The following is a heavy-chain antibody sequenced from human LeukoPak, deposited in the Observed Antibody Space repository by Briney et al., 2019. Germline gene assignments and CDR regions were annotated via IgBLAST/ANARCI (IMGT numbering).Heavy chain of an antibody. CDR3: ARGAVLRFLEWLSNDAFDI. J-gene: IGHJ3*02. Sequence: SETLSLTCAVSGGSISSGSSYWGWIRQPAGKGLEWIGRIYTSGSINYNPSLKRRVTISEDTAKNQFSLKLSSVTAADTAVYYCARGAVLRFLEWLSNDAFDIWGQGTMVTVSS. CDR2: IYTSGSI. V-gene: IGHV4-61*02. D-gene: IGHD3-3*01. CDR1: GGSISSGSSY.